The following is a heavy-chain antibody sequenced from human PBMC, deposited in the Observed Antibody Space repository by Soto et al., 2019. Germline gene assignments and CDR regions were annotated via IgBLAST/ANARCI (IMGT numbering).Heavy chain of an antibody. Sequence: SETLSLTCTVSGVSISRSSYNWGWIRQPPGKGLEWIGSIYYSGSTYYNPSLKSRVTTSVDTSKNQFSLKLSSVSAADTAVYYCASSSSWHIVDYWGQGTRVTVSS. D-gene: IGHD6-13*01. J-gene: IGHJ4*02. CDR3: ASSSSWHIVDY. V-gene: IGHV4-39*01. CDR2: IYYSGST. CDR1: GVSISRSSYN.